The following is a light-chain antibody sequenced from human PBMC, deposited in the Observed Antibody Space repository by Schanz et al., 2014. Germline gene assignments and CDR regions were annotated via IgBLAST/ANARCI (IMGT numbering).Light chain of an antibody. CDR1: QGISSW. V-gene: IGKV1D-12*01. CDR3: QQTNTFPLT. Sequence: DIQMTQSPSSVSASVGDKVTITCRASQGISSWLAWYQQKPGKAPKLLIHAASSLQSGVPSRISGSGSGTDFTLTISTLEPEDFAMYYCQQTNTFPLTFGGGTKVEIK. J-gene: IGKJ4*01. CDR2: AAS.